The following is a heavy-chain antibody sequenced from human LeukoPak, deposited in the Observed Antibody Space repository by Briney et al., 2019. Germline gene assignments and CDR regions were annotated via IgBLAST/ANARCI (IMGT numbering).Heavy chain of an antibody. D-gene: IGHD2-15*01. CDR3: AREGGGGDFDY. V-gene: IGHV4-31*03. Sequence: SETLSLTCTVSGGSISSGGYYWRWIRQHPGKGLEWIGYIYYSGSTYYNPSLKSRVTISVDTSKNQFSLKLSSVTAADTAVYYCAREGGGGDFDYWGQGTLVTVSS. J-gene: IGHJ4*02. CDR2: IYYSGST. CDR1: GGSISSGGYY.